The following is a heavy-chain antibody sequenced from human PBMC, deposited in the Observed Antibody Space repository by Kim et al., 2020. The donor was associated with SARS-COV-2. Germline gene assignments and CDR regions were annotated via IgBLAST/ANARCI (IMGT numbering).Heavy chain of an antibody. CDR1: GLDFSSYW. J-gene: IGHJ4*02. V-gene: IGHV3-7*01. CDR2: IKPDGSEK. D-gene: IGHD4-4*01. Sequence: GGSLRLSCAASGLDFSSYWMHWVRQAPGKGLEWVGNIKPDGSEKHYVDSVKGRFTISRDNAKISLYLQMNNLRADDTAVYYCAARTATIRAPQDHWGRGTLVTVSS. CDR3: AARTATIRAPQDH.